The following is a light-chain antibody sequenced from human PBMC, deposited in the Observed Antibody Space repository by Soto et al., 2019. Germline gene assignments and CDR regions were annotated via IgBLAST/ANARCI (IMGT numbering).Light chain of an antibody. J-gene: IGLJ3*02. Sequence: QSALTQPASVSGSPGQSLTISCTGTSSDVGTYNLVSWYQQLPGKAPKLMIFEGTMRPSGVSNRFSASKSGNTASLTISGLQPEDEADYYCCSYVRSSTVVFGGGTKLTVL. V-gene: IGLV2-23*01. CDR3: CSYVRSSTVV. CDR1: SSDVGTYNL. CDR2: EGT.